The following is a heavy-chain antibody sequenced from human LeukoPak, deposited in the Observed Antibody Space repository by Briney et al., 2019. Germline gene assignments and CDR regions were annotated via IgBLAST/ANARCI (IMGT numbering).Heavy chain of an antibody. CDR1: GGSFSGYY. CDR3: ARGRYCSSTSCYVKYFDY. V-gene: IGHV4-34*01. CDR2: INHSGST. D-gene: IGHD2-2*01. J-gene: IGHJ4*02. Sequence: SETLSLTCAVYGGSFSGYYWSWIRQPPGKGLEWIGEINHSGSTNYNPSLKSRVTISVDTSKNQFSLKLSSVTAADTAVYYCARGRYCSSTSCYVKYFDYWGQGTLVTVSS.